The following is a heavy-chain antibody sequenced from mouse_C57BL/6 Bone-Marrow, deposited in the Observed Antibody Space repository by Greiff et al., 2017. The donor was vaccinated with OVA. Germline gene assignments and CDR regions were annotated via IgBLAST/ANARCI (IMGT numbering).Heavy chain of an antibody. CDR3: ARRGSSSY. D-gene: IGHD1-1*01. CDR2: IDPSDSYT. J-gene: IGHJ2*01. V-gene: IGHV1-59*01. CDR1: GYTFTSYW. Sequence: VQLQQPGAELVRPGTSVKLSCKASGYTFTSYWMHWVKQRPGQGLEWIGVIDPSDSYTNYNQKFKGKATLTVDTSSSTAYMHLSSLTSEDSAVYYCARRGSSSYWGQGTTLTVSS.